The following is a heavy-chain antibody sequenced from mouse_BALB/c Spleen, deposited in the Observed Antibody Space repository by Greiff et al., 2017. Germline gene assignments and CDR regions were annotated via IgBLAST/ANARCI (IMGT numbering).Heavy chain of an antibody. D-gene: IGHD3-3*01. CDR1: GFSLTSYG. V-gene: IGHV2-2*02. J-gene: IGHJ4*01. Sequence: VQLKESGPGLVQPSQSLSITCTVSGFSLTSYGVHWVRQSPGKGLEWLGVIWSGGSTDYNAAFISRLSISKDNSKSQVFFKMNSLQANDTAIYYCARRRTGYYYAMDYWGQGTSVTVSS. CDR3: ARRRTGYYYAMDY. CDR2: IWSGGST.